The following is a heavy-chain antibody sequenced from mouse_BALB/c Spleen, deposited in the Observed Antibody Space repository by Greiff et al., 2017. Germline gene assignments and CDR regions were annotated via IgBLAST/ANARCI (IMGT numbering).Heavy chain of an antibody. J-gene: IGHJ4*01. CDR2: IDPENGDT. D-gene: IGHD2-1*01. CDR3: NAVGGNYGGDAMDY. Sequence: VQLQQSGAELVRSGASVKLSCTASGFNIKDYYMHWVKQRPEQGLEWIGWIDPENGDTEYAPKFQGKATRTADTSSNTAYLQLSSLTSEDTAVYYGNAVGGNYGGDAMDYWGQGTSVTVAS. V-gene: IGHV14-4*02. CDR1: GFNIKDYY.